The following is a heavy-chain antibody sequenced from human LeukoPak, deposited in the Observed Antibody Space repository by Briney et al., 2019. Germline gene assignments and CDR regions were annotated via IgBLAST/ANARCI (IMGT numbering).Heavy chain of an antibody. CDR1: GGSFSGYY. CDR3: AREDRYCTGGSCYA. J-gene: IGHJ5*02. D-gene: IGHD2-15*01. Sequence: PSETLSLTCAVYGGSFSGYYWSWIRQPPGKGLEWVGRIFTSGSTNYNPSLKSRVSISLDTSKSQFSLKLSSVTAADTAVYYCAREDRYCTGGSCYAWGQGTLVTVSS. V-gene: IGHV4-4*08. CDR2: IFTSGST.